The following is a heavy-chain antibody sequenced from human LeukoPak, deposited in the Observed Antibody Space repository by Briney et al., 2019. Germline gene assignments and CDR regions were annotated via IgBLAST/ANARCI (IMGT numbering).Heavy chain of an antibody. V-gene: IGHV3-74*01. CDR1: GFTFSSYW. CDR3: ARGYYYDSSGYSRY. J-gene: IGHJ4*02. D-gene: IGHD3-22*01. CDR2: INSDGSST. Sequence: GGSLRLSGAASGFTFSSYWMHWVRQAPGKGLVWVSRINSDGSSTSYADSVKGRFTISRDNAKNTLYLQMNSLRAEDTAVYYCARGYYYDSSGYSRYWGQGTLVTVSS.